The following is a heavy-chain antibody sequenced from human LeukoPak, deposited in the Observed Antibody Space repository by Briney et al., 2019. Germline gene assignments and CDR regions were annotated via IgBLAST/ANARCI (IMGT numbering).Heavy chain of an antibody. D-gene: IGHD3-9*01. CDR3: ARERLRYFAWLFEG. CDR2: ISGSGGST. V-gene: IGHV3-23*01. CDR1: GFTFRSYA. Sequence: GGSLRLSCAASGFTFRSYAMSWVRQAPGKGLEWVSAISGSGGSTYYADSEKGRFTISRDNSKNKLYLQMNSLRAEDTAVYYCARERLRYFAWLFEGWGQGTLVTVSS. J-gene: IGHJ4*02.